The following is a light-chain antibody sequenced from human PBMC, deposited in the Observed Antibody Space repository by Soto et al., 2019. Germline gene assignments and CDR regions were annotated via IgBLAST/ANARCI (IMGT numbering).Light chain of an antibody. CDR1: QSVSSN. CDR3: LQVDVYPWT. V-gene: IGKV3-15*01. CDR2: GAS. J-gene: IGKJ1*01. Sequence: EIVMTQSPATLSVSPGERATLSCMASQSVSSNLAWYQQKPGQAPRLLIYGASTRATVITAGFSGSGSGTDFTLTISSLQPEDFATYYCLQVDVYPWTFGPGTKVDIK.